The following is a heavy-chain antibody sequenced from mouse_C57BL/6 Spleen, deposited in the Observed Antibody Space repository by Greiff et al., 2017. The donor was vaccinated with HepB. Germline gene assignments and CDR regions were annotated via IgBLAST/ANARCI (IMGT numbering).Heavy chain of an antibody. CDR2: IYPGDGDT. V-gene: IGHV1-80*01. CDR3: ARGEALTGSYYFDY. CDR1: GYAFSSYW. J-gene: IGHJ2*01. D-gene: IGHD4-1*01. Sequence: VQLQQSGAELVKPGASVKISCKASGYAFSSYWMNWVKQRPGKGLEWIGQIYPGDGDTNYNGKFKGKATLTADKSSSTAYMQLSSLTSEDSAVYFSARGEALTGSYYFDYWGQGTTLTVSS.